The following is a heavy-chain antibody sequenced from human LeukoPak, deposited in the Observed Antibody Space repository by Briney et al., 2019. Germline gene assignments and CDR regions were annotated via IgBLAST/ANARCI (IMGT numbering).Heavy chain of an antibody. Sequence: GGSLRLSCAASGFTVSSNYMSWVRQAPGKGREWGSVIYSGGSTYYADSGKGRFTISRDNSKNTLYLQMNSLRAEDTAVYYCASAISLYDYSDYWGQRTLVTASS. D-gene: IGHD2-2*02. J-gene: IGHJ4*02. CDR2: IYSGGST. CDR1: GFTVSSNY. CDR3: ASAISLYDYSDY. V-gene: IGHV3-53*01.